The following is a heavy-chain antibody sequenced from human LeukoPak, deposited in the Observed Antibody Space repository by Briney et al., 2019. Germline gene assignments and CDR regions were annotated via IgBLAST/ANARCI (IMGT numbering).Heavy chain of an antibody. D-gene: IGHD3-22*01. CDR3: AKPSGYFYDSSGYPDDAFDI. J-gene: IGHJ3*02. V-gene: IGHV3-23*01. CDR1: GSTFSSYG. CDR2: ISGSGGST. Sequence: PGGTLRLSCAASGSTFSSYGMNWVRQAPGKGLEWVSTISGSGGSTYYTDSVKGRFTISRDNSRNTLYLQMNSLRAEDTAVYYCAKPSGYFYDSSGYPDDAFDIWGQGTRVTVSS.